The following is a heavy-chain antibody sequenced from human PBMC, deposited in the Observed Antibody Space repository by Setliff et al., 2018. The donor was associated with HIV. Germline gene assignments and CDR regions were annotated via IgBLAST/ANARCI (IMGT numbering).Heavy chain of an antibody. J-gene: IGHJ4*02. CDR3: AHRVTDPVPYYDSSGYFDY. CDR2: VFWDDFH. Sequence: SGPTLVNPTETLTLTCTFSGFSLSTSGVGVGWIRQPPGKALEWLGFVFWDDFHHYTPTLKNRLIITKDASNNQVVLKLTNMEPVDSATYYCAHRVTDPVPYYDSSGYFDYWGRGTLVTVSS. CDR1: GFSLSTSGVG. V-gene: IGHV2-5*02. D-gene: IGHD3-22*01.